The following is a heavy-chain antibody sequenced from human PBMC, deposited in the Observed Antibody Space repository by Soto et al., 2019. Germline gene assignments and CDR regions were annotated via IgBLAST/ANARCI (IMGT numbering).Heavy chain of an antibody. Sequence: SETLSLTCAVSGDSISSSGCYWGWIRQPPGKGLEWIGSIHSSGNTKYNSSLKSRVTISVDTSKNQFSLKLTSVTAADAAVYYCARHGYGDHDDAFDIWGQGTMVTVSS. D-gene: IGHD5-18*01. CDR1: GDSISSSGCY. J-gene: IGHJ3*02. CDR3: ARHGYGDHDDAFDI. V-gene: IGHV4-39*01. CDR2: IHSSGNT.